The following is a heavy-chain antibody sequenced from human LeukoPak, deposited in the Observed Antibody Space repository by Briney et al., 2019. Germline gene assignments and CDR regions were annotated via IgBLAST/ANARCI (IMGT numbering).Heavy chain of an antibody. J-gene: IGHJ4*02. CDR1: GYTFINYG. CDR2: INPNSGGT. CDR3: ARPSGYSPYYFDY. Sequence: ASVKVSCKASGYTFINYGISWVRQAPGQGLEWMGWINPNSGGTNYAQKFQGRVTMTRDTSISTAYMELSRLRSDDTAVYYCARPSGYSPYYFDYWGQGTLVTVSS. V-gene: IGHV1-2*02. D-gene: IGHD5-18*01.